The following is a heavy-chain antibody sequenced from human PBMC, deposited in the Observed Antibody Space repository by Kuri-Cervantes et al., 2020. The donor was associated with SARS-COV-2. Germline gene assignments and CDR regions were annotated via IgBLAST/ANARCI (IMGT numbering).Heavy chain of an antibody. D-gene: IGHD4-17*01. V-gene: IGHV3-30-3*01. CDR2: ISYDGSNK. CDR3: ARVRYGDQTWGMSYFDY. J-gene: IGHJ4*02. CDR1: GFTFSSYA. Sequence: GESLKISCAASGFTFSSYAMHRVRQAPGKGLEWVAVISYDGSNKYYADSVKGRFTISRDNSKNTLYLRMNSLRAEDTAVYYCARVRYGDQTWGMSYFDYWGQGTLVTVSS.